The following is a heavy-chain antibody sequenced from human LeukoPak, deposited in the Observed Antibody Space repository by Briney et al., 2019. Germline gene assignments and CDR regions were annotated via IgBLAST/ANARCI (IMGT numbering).Heavy chain of an antibody. Sequence: SQTLSLTCTVSGGSISSGGYYWSWIRQPPGKGLEWIGYIYHSGSTYYNPSLKSRVTISVDTSKNQFSLKLSSVTAADTAVYYCARSELLWFGKVNSGFDFWGQGTLVTVSS. CDR1: GGSISSGGYY. D-gene: IGHD3-10*01. CDR3: ARSELLWFGKVNSGFDF. J-gene: IGHJ4*02. V-gene: IGHV4-30-2*02. CDR2: IYHSGST.